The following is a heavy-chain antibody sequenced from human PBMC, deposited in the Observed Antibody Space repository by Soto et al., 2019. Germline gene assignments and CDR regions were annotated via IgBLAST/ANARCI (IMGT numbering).Heavy chain of an antibody. V-gene: IGHV4-34*01. CDR1: GGSFSGYY. J-gene: IGHJ6*02. D-gene: IGHD6-13*01. CDR3: ARGGSSSWYYYYYSYGMDV. CDR2: INHSGST. Sequence: PSETLSLTCAVYGGSFSGYYWSWIRQPPGKGLEWIGEINHSGSTNYNPSLKSRVTISVDTSKNQFSLKLSSVTAADTAVYYCARGGSSSWYYYYYSYGMDVWGQGTTVTVSS.